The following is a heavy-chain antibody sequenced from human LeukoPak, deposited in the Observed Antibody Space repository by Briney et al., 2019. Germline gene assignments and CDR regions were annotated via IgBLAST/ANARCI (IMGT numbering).Heavy chain of an antibody. Sequence: GGSLRLSCAASGFTFSTSAMSWVRQAPGKGLEWVSGISGSGGSTNYADSVKGRFTISRDNSKNTLYLQMNSLRADDTAVYYCAKAKTQAMVLPGNYWGQGTLVTVPS. CDR1: GFTFSTSA. J-gene: IGHJ4*02. V-gene: IGHV3-23*01. CDR3: AKAKTQAMVLPGNY. CDR2: ISGSGGST. D-gene: IGHD5-18*01.